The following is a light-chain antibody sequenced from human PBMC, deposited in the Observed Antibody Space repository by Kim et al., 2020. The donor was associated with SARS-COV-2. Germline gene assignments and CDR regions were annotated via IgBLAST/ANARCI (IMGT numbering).Light chain of an antibody. V-gene: IGKV1-33*01. Sequence: SASVGDRVTITCQASQDIRNYLNWYQQKPGKAPKLLIYDASNLETGVPSRFSGSGSGTDFTFTISSLQPEDIAAYYCQQYDNLPYTFGQGTKLEIK. CDR3: QQYDNLPYT. CDR2: DAS. J-gene: IGKJ2*01. CDR1: QDIRNY.